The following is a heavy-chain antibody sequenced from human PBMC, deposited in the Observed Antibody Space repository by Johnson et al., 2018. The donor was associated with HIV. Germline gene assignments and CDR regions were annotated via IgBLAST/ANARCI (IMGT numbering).Heavy chain of an antibody. CDR3: AKDRGGGSEQDAFDI. CDR2: IRYDGTNK. D-gene: IGHD4-23*01. Sequence: QVQLVESGGGVVQTGGSLRLSCAASGFTFSTYGMHWVRQAPGKGLEWVSFIRYDGTNKYYADSVKGRFTISRDNSENTLFLQMNSLRAEDTAVYYCAKDRGGGSEQDAFDIWGQGTKVTVSS. V-gene: IGHV3-30*02. CDR1: GFTFSTYG. J-gene: IGHJ3*02.